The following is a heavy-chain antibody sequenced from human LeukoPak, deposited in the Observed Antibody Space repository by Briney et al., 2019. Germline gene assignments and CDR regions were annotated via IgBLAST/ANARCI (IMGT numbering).Heavy chain of an antibody. J-gene: IGHJ5*02. Sequence: ASETLSLTCTVSGYSISSGYYWGWIRQPPGKGLEWIGSIYHSGSTYYNPSLKSRVTISVDTSKNQFSLKLSSVTAADTAVYYCARDGSYGYGWFDPWGQGALVTVSS. V-gene: IGHV4-38-2*02. D-gene: IGHD5-18*01. CDR1: GYSISSGYY. CDR2: IYHSGST. CDR3: ARDGSYGYGWFDP.